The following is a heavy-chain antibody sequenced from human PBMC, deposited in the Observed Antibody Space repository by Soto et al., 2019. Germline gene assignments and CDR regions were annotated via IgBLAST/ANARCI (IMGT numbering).Heavy chain of an antibody. CDR2: IYNSGST. Sequence: QLQLQESGPGLVKPSETLSLTCFVSGGSISRSTYYWGWIRQPPGKGLEWIGSIYNSGSTNYNPSLKTRVTLPVDTSKNQFSLKLSSVTAADTAVYHCARDPYGHGEGYWGQRTLVTVSS. CDR1: GGSISRSTYY. CDR3: ARDPYGHGEGY. V-gene: IGHV4-39*01. J-gene: IGHJ4*02. D-gene: IGHD3-10*01.